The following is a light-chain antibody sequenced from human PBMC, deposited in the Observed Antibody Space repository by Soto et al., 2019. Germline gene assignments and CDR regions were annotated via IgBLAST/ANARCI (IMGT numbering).Light chain of an antibody. V-gene: IGKV3-15*01. Sequence: EIVMTQSPATLSVSPGERATLSCRASQSVSSNLAWYQQKPGQAPRLLIHGASTRATGIPARFSGSGSGTDVTLTISTLQSEDFAVYSCQQYNKWPLITFGQGTRLEIK. CDR1: QSVSSN. J-gene: IGKJ5*01. CDR3: QQYNKWPLIT. CDR2: GAS.